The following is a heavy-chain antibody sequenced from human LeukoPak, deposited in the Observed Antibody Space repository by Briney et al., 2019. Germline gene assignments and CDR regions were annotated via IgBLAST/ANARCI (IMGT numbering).Heavy chain of an antibody. CDR3: AMSVVVIAAHDAFDI. CDR2: IYHSGDS. CDR1: SGSISSYY. D-gene: IGHD2-15*01. V-gene: IGHV4-59*12. J-gene: IGHJ3*02. Sequence: SETLFLTCTVSSGSISSYYWHWIRQSPGKGLEWIGYIYHSGDSKYNPSLKSRVTISVDTSKNQFSLKLTSVTAADTAVYYCAMSVVVIAAHDAFDIWGQGTMVTVSS.